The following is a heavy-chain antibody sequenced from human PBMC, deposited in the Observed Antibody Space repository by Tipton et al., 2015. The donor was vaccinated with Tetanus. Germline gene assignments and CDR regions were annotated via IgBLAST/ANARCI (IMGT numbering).Heavy chain of an antibody. D-gene: IGHD3-22*01. CDR2: IYFTGTT. J-gene: IGHJ4*02. CDR1: GDSISSGDFY. Sequence: TLSLTCTVSGDSISSGDFYWSWIRQHPGKGLEWIGYIYFTGTTYYNPSLESRLTISIDTSKNQFSLELTSVTAADTAVYYCARDSYYSSRWSFADYWGQGTLGTVSS. V-gene: IGHV4-31*03. CDR3: ARDSYYSSRWSFADY.